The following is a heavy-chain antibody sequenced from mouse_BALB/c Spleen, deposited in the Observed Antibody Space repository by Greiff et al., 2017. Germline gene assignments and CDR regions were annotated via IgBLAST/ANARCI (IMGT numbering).Heavy chain of an antibody. CDR2: ISYSGST. CDR3: ARGDGYYDAMDY. CDR1: GDSITSGY. D-gene: IGHD2-3*01. Sequence: EVMLVESGPSLVKPSQTLSLTCSVTGDSITSGYWNWIRKFPGNKLEYMGYISYSGSTYYNPSLKSRISITRNTSKNQYYLQLNSVTTEDTATYYCARGDGYYDAMDYWGQGTSVTVSS. J-gene: IGHJ4*01. V-gene: IGHV3-8*02.